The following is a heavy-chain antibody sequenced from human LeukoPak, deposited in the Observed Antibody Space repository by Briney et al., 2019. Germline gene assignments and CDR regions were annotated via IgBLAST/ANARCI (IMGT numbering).Heavy chain of an antibody. CDR2: IIPIFGTA. CDR3: ARARNEYSSANPNPNYYYYYMDV. D-gene: IGHD6-6*01. J-gene: IGHJ6*03. CDR1: GGTFTSYA. Sequence: SVKVSCKASGGTFTSYAISWVPQAPGQRLEWMGGIIPIFGTANYAQKFQSRDTITTDESTSTAYMELSSLRSEDTAVYYCARARNEYSSANPNPNYYYYYMDVWGKGTTVTVCS. V-gene: IGHV1-69*05.